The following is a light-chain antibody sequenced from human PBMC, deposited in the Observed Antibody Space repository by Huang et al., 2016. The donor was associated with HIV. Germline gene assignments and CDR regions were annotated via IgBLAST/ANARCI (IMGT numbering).Light chain of an antibody. CDR3: QQYHNWPYT. CDR1: QSVATN. CDR2: GAS. Sequence: EIIMTQSPATLSLSPGEGASLSCRANQSVATNLAWYLHRPGQSPRILIFGASTRAPGLPGRFSGSGSGTQFTLTVSGLQSEDFAGYYCQQYHNWPYTFGQGTKLEI. J-gene: IGKJ2*01. V-gene: IGKV3-15*01.